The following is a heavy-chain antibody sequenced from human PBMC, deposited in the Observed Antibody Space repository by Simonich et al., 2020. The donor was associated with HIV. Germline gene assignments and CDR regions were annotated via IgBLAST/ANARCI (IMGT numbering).Heavy chain of an antibody. J-gene: IGHJ4*02. D-gene: IGHD7-27*01. CDR3: ATETGNFDY. CDR2: FDLEDGEK. V-gene: IGHV1-24*01. Sequence: QVQLVQSGAEVKKPGASVKVSCKVSGYSLTELSMHWVRQAPGKGLEWVGGFDLEDGEKINVQKFQGRVTMTEDTSTDTAYMELSSLRFEDTAVYYCATETGNFDYWGQGTLVTVSS. CDR1: GYSLTELS.